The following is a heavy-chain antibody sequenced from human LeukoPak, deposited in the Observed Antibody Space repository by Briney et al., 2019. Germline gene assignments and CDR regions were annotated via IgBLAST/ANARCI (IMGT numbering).Heavy chain of an antibody. Sequence: GGSLRLSCAASGFTFSNSWMHWVRQAPGKGLVWVSRISNDGSVTIYADSVKGRFTISRDNAKNTLYLQMNSLRLEDTAVYYCVRDRPHNWFDPWGQGTLVTVSS. V-gene: IGHV3-74*01. CDR3: VRDRPHNWFDP. CDR1: GFTFSNSW. J-gene: IGHJ5*02. CDR2: ISNDGSVT.